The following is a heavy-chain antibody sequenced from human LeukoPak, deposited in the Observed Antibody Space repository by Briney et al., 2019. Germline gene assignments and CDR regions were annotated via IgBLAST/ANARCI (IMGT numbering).Heavy chain of an antibody. CDR2: ISYDGSNK. J-gene: IGHJ4*02. CDR1: GFTFSSYA. CDR3: AKDASYDSSGYSPLGY. V-gene: IGHV3-30*04. D-gene: IGHD3-22*01. Sequence: GGSLRLSCAASGFTFSSYAMHWVRQAPGKGLEWVAVISYDGSNKYYADSVKGRFTISRDNSKNTLYLQMNSLRAEDTAVYYCAKDASYDSSGYSPLGYWGQGTLVTVSP.